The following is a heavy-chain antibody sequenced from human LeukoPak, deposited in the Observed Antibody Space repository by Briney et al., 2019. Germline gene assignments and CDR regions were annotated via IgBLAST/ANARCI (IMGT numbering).Heavy chain of an antibody. J-gene: IGHJ5*02. CDR3: AKDLHCSGRSCYSGTPNRNWFDP. CDR2: ISGSGGST. CDR1: GFTFSSYA. D-gene: IGHD2-15*01. V-gene: IGHV3-23*01. Sequence: GGSLRLSCAASGFTFSSYAMSWVRQAPGKGLEWVSAISGSGGSTYYADSVKGRFTISRDNSKTTLYLQMNRLRAEDTAVYYCAKDLHCSGRSCYSGTPNRNWFDPWGQGTQVTVPS.